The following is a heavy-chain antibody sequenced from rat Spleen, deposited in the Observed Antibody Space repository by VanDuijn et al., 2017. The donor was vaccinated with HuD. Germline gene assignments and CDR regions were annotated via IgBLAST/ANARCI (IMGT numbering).Heavy chain of an antibody. V-gene: IGHV5S11*01. CDR1: GFTFSDYI. Sequence: EVQLVESGGGLVQPGRSLKLSCAASGFTFSDYIMAWVRQAPTKGLEWVASISNSGSYNYYRASVKGRFTISRANAESTLSLQMDSLRSKSPATXXCTXXXPSXXXLRXXWGQGVXXTV. CDR2: ISNSGSYN. J-gene: IGHJ2*01. CDR3: TXXXPSXXXLRXX. D-gene: IGHD1-5*01.